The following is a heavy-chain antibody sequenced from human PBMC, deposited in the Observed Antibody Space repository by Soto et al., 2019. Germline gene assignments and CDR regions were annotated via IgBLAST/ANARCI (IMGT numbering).Heavy chain of an antibody. CDR2: ISGSGGST. CDR3: ASEGQGVVVVAANEQMDY. D-gene: IGHD2-15*01. V-gene: IGHV3-23*01. CDR1: GFTFSSYA. Sequence: EVQLLESGGGLVQPGGSLRLSCAASGFTFSSYAMSWVRQAPGKGLEWVSAISGSGGSTYYADSVKGRFTISRDNSKNTLYLQMHSLRAEDTAVYYCASEGQGVVVVAANEQMDYWGQGTLVTVSS. J-gene: IGHJ4*02.